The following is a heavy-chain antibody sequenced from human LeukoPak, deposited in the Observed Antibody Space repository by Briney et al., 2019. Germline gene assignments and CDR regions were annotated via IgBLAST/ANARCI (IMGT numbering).Heavy chain of an antibody. CDR2: ISSRDSTI. J-gene: IGHJ4*02. D-gene: IGHD3-22*01. Sequence: PGGSLRLSCAASGFTFSTYEMNWVRQAPGKGLEWVSYISSRDSTIYYADSVKGRFTISRGNAKNSLYLQMNSLRAEDTAVYYCARQDSSGYPDYWGQGTLVTVSS. V-gene: IGHV3-48*03. CDR3: ARQDSSGYPDY. CDR1: GFTFSTYE.